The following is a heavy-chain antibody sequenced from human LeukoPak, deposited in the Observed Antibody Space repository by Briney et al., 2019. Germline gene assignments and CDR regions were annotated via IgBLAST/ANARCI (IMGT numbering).Heavy chain of an antibody. CDR2: INPNSGGT. Sequence: ASVKVSCKASGYTFTGYYMHWVRQAPGQGLEWMGRINPNSGGTNYAQKFQGRVTITTDESTSTAYMELSSLRSEDTAVYYCARDAGSGWPDYWGQGTLVTVSS. J-gene: IGHJ4*02. CDR1: GYTFTGYY. D-gene: IGHD6-19*01. V-gene: IGHV1-2*06. CDR3: ARDAGSGWPDY.